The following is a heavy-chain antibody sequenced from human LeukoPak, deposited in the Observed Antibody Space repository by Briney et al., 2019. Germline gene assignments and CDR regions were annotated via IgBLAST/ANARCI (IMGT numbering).Heavy chain of an antibody. CDR3: TTDRYYDSSGYYYFDY. CDR1: GFTFSNPW. D-gene: IGHD3-22*01. J-gene: IGHJ4*02. V-gene: IGHV3-15*01. Sequence: GGSLRLSCAASGFTFSNPWMSWFRQAPGKGLEWVGRIKSKTDGGTTDYAAPVKGRFTISSDDSKNTLYLQMNSLKTEDTAVCYCTTDRYYDSSGYYYFDYWGQGTLVTVSS. CDR2: IKSKTDGGTT.